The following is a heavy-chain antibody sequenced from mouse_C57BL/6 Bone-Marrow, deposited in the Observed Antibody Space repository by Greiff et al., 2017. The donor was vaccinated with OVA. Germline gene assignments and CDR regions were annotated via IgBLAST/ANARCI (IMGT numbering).Heavy chain of an antibody. Sequence: VQLQQSVAELVRPGASVKLSCTASGFNIKNTYMHWVKQRPKQGLEWIGRIDPANDNTKYAPKFQGKATMTADTSSNTAYLQLSSLSSEDTAVYCGARGNFGSSFYAMDYWGQGTSVTVSS. D-gene: IGHD1-1*01. CDR3: ARGNFGSSFYAMDY. CDR1: GFNIKNTY. CDR2: IDPANDNT. V-gene: IGHV14-3*01. J-gene: IGHJ4*01.